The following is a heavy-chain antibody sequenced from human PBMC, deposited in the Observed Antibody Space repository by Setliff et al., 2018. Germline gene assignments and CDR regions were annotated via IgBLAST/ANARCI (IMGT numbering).Heavy chain of an antibody. D-gene: IGHD6-19*01. V-gene: IGHV4-61*09. J-gene: IGHJ6*03. Sequence: SETLSLTCTVSGGSVNSGYDNWNWLRQPAGKGLEWIGHINRRGSTNFTTSLKSRVTISLDTSKNQFSLNLTSVTAADTAVYYCARATSGWYSAYYYYMDVWGKGTTVTVSS. CDR2: INRRGST. CDR3: ARATSGWYSAYYYYMDV. CDR1: GGSVNSGYDN.